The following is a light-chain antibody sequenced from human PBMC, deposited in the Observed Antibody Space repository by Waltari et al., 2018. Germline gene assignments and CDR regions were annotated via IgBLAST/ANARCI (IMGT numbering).Light chain of an antibody. V-gene: IGKV1-39*01. Sequence: IQMTQSPSSLPAAVADTVLITCRASQSISSYLKWYQPRPGKAPKLLIYAASSLHSGVPSRFSGSGSGTDFTLTISSLQPEDFATYYWQQSYSTPWTFGQGTKVEIK. J-gene: IGKJ1*01. CDR2: AAS. CDR1: QSISSY. CDR3: QQSYSTPWT.